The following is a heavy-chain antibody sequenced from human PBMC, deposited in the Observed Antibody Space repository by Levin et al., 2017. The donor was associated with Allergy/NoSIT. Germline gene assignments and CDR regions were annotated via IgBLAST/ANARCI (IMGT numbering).Heavy chain of an antibody. D-gene: IGHD3-16*02. Sequence: KVSCEGSGYTFISFWIGWVRQMPGKGLEWMGIIYPGDSDTRYSPSFQGQVTISVDKSINTAYLQWSSLKASDTAIYFCATTLRRELSPYYFDYWGQGTLVTVSS. CDR3: ATTLRRELSPYYFDY. V-gene: IGHV5-51*01. J-gene: IGHJ4*02. CDR2: IYPGDSDT. CDR1: GYTFISFW.